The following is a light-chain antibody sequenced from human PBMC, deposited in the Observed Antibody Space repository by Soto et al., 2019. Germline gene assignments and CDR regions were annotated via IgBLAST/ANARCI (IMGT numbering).Light chain of an antibody. Sequence: DIQMTQSPSTLSASVGDRVTITCRASQSISSWLAWYQQKPGKGPKLLIYDASSLESGVPSRFSGSGSGTEFTLTISSLQHDDFATYYCQQYNSYPYTFGQGTKLEIK. V-gene: IGKV1-5*01. CDR3: QQYNSYPYT. CDR1: QSISSW. CDR2: DAS. J-gene: IGKJ2*01.